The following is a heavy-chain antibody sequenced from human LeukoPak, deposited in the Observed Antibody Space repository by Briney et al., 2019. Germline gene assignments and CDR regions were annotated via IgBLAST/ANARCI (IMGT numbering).Heavy chain of an antibody. CDR3: ARAGVYYYGSGSVKYYFDY. CDR1: GGSFSGYY. D-gene: IGHD3-10*01. Sequence: PSETLSLTCAVYGGSFSGYYWSWIRQPPGKGLEWIGEINHSGSTNYNPSLKSRVTISVDTSKNQFSLKLSSVTAADTAVYYCARAGVYYYGSGSVKYYFDYWGQGTLVTVSS. CDR2: INHSGST. J-gene: IGHJ4*02. V-gene: IGHV4-34*01.